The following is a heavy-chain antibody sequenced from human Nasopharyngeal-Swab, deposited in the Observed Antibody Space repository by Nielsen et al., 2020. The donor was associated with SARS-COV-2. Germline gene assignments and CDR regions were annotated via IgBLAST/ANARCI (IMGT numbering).Heavy chain of an antibody. Sequence: VRQAPGKGLEWVAAISYDGSNKYYADSVKGRFTISRDNSKNTLYLQMNSLRAEDTAVYYCASLPTVTTKGYGMDVWGQGTTVTVSS. D-gene: IGHD4-17*01. V-gene: IGHV3-30*04. CDR3: ASLPTVTTKGYGMDV. J-gene: IGHJ6*02. CDR2: ISYDGSNK.